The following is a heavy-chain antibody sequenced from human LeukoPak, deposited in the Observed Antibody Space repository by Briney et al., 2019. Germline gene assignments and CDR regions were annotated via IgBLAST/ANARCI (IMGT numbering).Heavy chain of an antibody. Sequence: SETLSLTCTVSGGSISSSSYYWGWIRQPPGKGLEWIGSIYYSGSTYYNPPLKSRVTISVDTSKNQFSLKLSSVTAADTAMYYCACLVGASPSDYWGQGTLVTVSS. CDR3: ACLVGASPSDY. CDR2: IYYSGST. D-gene: IGHD1-26*01. V-gene: IGHV4-39*07. J-gene: IGHJ4*02. CDR1: GGSISSSSYY.